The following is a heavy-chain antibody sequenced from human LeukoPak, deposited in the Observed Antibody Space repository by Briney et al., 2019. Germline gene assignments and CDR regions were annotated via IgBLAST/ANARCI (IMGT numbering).Heavy chain of an antibody. Sequence: GGSVTLFCAASGFPLSSYAMSWVRQAPGKGLELVSAISGSGGSTYYADSVKGRFTTSGDNSKNTLYLQMNSLRAEDTAVYYCAKDPPSHIVLVAGIYFDYWGQGTLVTASS. J-gene: IGHJ4*02. D-gene: IGHD2-21*01. CDR3: AKDPPSHIVLVAGIYFDY. V-gene: IGHV3-23*01. CDR1: GFPLSSYA. CDR2: ISGSGGST.